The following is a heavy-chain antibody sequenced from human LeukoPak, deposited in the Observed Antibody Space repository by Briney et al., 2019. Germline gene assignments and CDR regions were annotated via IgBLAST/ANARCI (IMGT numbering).Heavy chain of an antibody. D-gene: IGHD3-10*01. Sequence: GRSLRLSCAASGFTFSSYGMHWVRQAPGKGLEWVAIIWYDGSKKYYADSVKGRFTISRDNSKNTLYLQMNSLRAEDTAVYYCARDSAYYGSGSYPTYYYYGMDVWGQGTTVTVSS. CDR3: ARDSAYYGSGSYPTYYYYGMDV. J-gene: IGHJ6*02. CDR1: GFTFSSYG. V-gene: IGHV3-33*01. CDR2: IWYDGSKK.